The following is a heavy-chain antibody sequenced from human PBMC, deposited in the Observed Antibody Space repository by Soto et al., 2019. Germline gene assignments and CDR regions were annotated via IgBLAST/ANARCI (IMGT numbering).Heavy chain of an antibody. V-gene: IGHV1-69*12. CDR1: GGTFSSYA. CDR2: IIPIFGTA. J-gene: IGHJ5*02. Sequence: QVQLVQSGAEVKKPGSSVKVSCKASGGTFSSYAITWVRQAPGQGLEWMGGIIPIFGTANYAQKFQARVTITGDQSTSXXYMELSSLRSEDRAVYYCARDRGPSSGYYPYWFDPWGQGTLVTVSS. CDR3: ARDRGPSSGYYPYWFDP. D-gene: IGHD3-22*01.